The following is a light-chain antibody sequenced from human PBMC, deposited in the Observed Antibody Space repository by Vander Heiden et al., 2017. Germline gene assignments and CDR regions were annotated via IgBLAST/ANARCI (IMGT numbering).Light chain of an antibody. CDR2: AAS. CDR3: QETFSTPPT. CDR1: DNISNY. Sequence: DIQMTQSPSSLSASVGDRVTIACRAGDNISNYLNWYRQKPGSAPNLLIYAASNLQSGIPSRFNGSGSGTDFTLTISSLQPEDFAVYYCQETFSTPPTFGGGTKV. J-gene: IGKJ4*01. V-gene: IGKV1-39*01.